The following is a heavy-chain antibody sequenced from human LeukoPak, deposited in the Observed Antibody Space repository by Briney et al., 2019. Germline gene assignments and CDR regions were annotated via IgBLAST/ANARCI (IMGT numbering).Heavy chain of an antibody. CDR2: TYCRTKWHN. CDR1: GDSLSSNSAA. J-gene: IGHJ4*02. CDR3: ARIVGGSQDY. Sequence: SQTLSLTCAISGDSLSSNSAAWNWVRQSPSRGLGSLGSTYCRTKWHNDYAVCVNSRITINRDTSKHQFSLLLNSVTPEDTGVYYCARIVGGSQDYWGQGTLVTVSS. V-gene: IGHV6-1*01. D-gene: IGHD3-16*02.